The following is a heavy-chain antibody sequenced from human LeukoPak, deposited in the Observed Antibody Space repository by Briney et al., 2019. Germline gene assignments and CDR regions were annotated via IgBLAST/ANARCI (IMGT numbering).Heavy chain of an antibody. V-gene: IGHV5-51*01. D-gene: IGHD6-13*01. CDR2: IYPDDSDT. CDR3: ARERGGQQLEDY. Sequence: GVGLPISCNDSEYSFPNYCIGWVRHMPLKGLVWMGIIYPDDSDTRYSPSFQGQVTISADKSISTAYLQWSSLKASNTAMYYCARERGGQQLEDYGDQGTGVTVS. J-gene: IGHJ4*02. CDR1: EYSFPNYC.